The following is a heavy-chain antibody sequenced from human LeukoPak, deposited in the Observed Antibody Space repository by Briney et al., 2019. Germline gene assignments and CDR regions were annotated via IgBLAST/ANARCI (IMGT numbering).Heavy chain of an antibody. CDR2: INPNSGGT. D-gene: IGHD3-10*01. J-gene: IGHJ5*02. V-gene: IGHV1-2*02. Sequence: GASVKVSCKASGYTFTGYYMHWVRQAPGQGLEWMGWINPNSGGTNYAQKFQGRVTMTRDTSISTAYMELSRLRSDDTAVYYCARPYGSGSFWTNWFDPWGQGTLVTVSS. CDR3: ARPYGSGSFWTNWFDP. CDR1: GYTFTGYY.